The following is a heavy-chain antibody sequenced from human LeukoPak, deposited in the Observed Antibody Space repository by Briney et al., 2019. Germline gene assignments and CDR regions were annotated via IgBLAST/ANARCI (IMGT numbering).Heavy chain of an antibody. CDR2: ISYSGTT. V-gene: IGHV4-34*01. D-gene: IGHD3-10*01. Sequence: SETLSLTCAVYGGSFSGYYWSWIRQSPGEGLEWIGTISYSGTTYFNPSHMSRVSISVDTSKNHFSLKLSSVTAADTAVYYCAANSADYNTLGSSYKVWGQGTLVTVSS. J-gene: IGHJ4*02. CDR1: GGSFSGYY. CDR3: AANSADYNTLGSSYKV.